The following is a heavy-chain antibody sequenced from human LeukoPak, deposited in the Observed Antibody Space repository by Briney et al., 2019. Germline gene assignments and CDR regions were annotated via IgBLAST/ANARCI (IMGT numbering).Heavy chain of an antibody. J-gene: IGHJ4*02. CDR3: ARDTGLAGPCDY. CDR2: MSSSDSTI. Sequence: GGSLRLSCATSGFTFSDYYMSWIRRAPGEGLEWVSYMSSSDSTIYYADSVKGRFTISRDNAKNSLHLQMNSLRAEDTAVYYCARDTGLAGPCDYWGQGTLVTVSS. CDR1: GFTFSDYY. V-gene: IGHV3-11*01.